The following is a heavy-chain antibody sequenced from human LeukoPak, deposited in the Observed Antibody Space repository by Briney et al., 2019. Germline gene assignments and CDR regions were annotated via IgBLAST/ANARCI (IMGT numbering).Heavy chain of an antibody. CDR2: IIPIFGTA. CDR3: ARVPYSSSSWFDP. J-gene: IGHJ5*02. CDR1: GGTFSSYA. D-gene: IGHD6-6*01. V-gene: IGHV1-69*05. Sequence: SVKVSCKASGGTFSSYAISWVRQAPGQGLEWMGGIIPIFGTANYAQKFQGRVTITTDESTSTAYMELSSLRSEDTAVYCCARVPYSSSSWFDPWGQGTLVTVSS.